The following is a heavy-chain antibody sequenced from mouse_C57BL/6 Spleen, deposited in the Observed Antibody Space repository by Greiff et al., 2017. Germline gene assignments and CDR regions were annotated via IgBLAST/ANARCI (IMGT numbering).Heavy chain of an antibody. D-gene: IGHD3-1*01. CDR3: ARGEQPAWFAY. CDR1: GYSITSGYY. Sequence: EVQLQESGPGLVKPSQSLSLTCSVTGYSITSGYYWNWIRQFPGNKLEWMGYLSYDGSNNYNPSLKNRITITRDTSKDQFFLKLNSVTTEDTATYSCARGEQPAWFAYWGQGTLVTVSA. J-gene: IGHJ3*01. CDR2: LSYDGSN. V-gene: IGHV3-6*01.